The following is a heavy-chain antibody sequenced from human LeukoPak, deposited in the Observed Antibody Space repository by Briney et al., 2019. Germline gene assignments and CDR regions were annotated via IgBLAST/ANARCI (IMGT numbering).Heavy chain of an antibody. CDR1: GDSVSSNSVT. CDR3: ARDRPRGPRAFDT. J-gene: IGHJ3*02. Sequence: SQTLSLTCAISGDSVSSNSVTWNWIRQSPSRGLEWLGRTYYRSTWYNDYAVSVRGRITVNPDTSKNQFSLHLNSVTPEDTAVYYCARDRPRGPRAFDTWGQGTMVTVSS. CDR2: TYYRSTWYN. D-gene: IGHD3-10*01. V-gene: IGHV6-1*01.